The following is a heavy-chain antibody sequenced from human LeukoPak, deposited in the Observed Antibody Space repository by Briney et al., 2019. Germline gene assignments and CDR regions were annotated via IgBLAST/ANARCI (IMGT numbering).Heavy chain of an antibody. V-gene: IGHV3-23*01. CDR3: AKTSSFMVTIDY. J-gene: IGHJ4*02. CDR2: ISGSGGST. D-gene: IGHD2-2*01. CDR1: GFTFSSYA. Sequence: PGGSLRLSCAASGFTFSSYAMSWVGQAPGKVLEWVSAISGSGGSTYYPDSVKGRFTISRDNSKNTLYLQMNSLRAEDTAVYYCAKTSSFMVTIDYWGQGTLVTVSS.